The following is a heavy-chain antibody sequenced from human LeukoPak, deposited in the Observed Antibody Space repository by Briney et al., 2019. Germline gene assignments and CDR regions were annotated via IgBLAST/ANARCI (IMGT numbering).Heavy chain of an antibody. V-gene: IGHV3-48*03. J-gene: IGHJ4*02. Sequence: GGSLRLSCLASGLSFSHYDWNWVRQAPGKGLEWVSYIGSSGRTTYTADSVKGRFIISRDNAKNSLYLQMNSLRVEDSAIYYCASLLYGYSFGPFDKWGQGALVTVSS. CDR1: GLSFSHYD. CDR3: ASLLYGYSFGPFDK. CDR2: IGSSGRTT. D-gene: IGHD5-18*01.